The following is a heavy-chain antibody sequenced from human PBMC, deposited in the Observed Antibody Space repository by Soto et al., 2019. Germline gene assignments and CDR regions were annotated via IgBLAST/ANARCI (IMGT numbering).Heavy chain of an antibody. V-gene: IGHV3-30*18. CDR3: AKDLGQPDEYFQH. CDR2: ISYDGSNK. J-gene: IGHJ1*01. Sequence: QVQLVESGGGVVQPGRSLRLSCAASGFTFSSYGMHWVRQAPGQGLEWVAVISYDGSNKYYADSVKGRFTITRDNSKNTLYLQMNSLRAEDTAVYYCAKDLGQPDEYFQHWGQGTLVRVSS. D-gene: IGHD7-27*01. CDR1: GFTFSSYG.